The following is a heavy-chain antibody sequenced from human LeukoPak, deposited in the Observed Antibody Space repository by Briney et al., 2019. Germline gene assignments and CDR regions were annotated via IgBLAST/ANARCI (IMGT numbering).Heavy chain of an antibody. V-gene: IGHV1-2*02. Sequence: ASVKVSCKASGYSFTSYGISWVRQAPGQGLEWMGWINPNSGGTNYAQKFQGRVTMTRDTSISTAYMELSRLRSDDTAVYYCARSFMAVAGTLDYWGQGTLVTVSS. D-gene: IGHD6-19*01. CDR2: INPNSGGT. CDR1: GYSFTSYG. J-gene: IGHJ4*02. CDR3: ARSFMAVAGTLDY.